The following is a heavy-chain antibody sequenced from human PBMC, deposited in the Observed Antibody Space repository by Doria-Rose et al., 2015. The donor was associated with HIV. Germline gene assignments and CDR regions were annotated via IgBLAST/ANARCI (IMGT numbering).Heavy chain of an antibody. CDR3: ARIKSSRWYHKYYFDF. CDR2: IFSDDER. V-gene: IGHV2-26*01. J-gene: IGHJ4*02. D-gene: IGHD6-13*01. Sequence: QITLKESGPALVKPTETLTLTSTVSGVSLSSPGMGVSWIRQPPGKALKWHANIFSDDERSYKTSLKSRLTISRGTSKSQAVLTMTDMDPVDTATYYCARIKSSRWYHKYYFDFWGQGTLVIVSA. CDR1: GVSLSSPGMG.